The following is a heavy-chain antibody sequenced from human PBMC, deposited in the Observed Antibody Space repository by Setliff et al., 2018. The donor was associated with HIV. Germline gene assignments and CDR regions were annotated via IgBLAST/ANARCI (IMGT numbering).Heavy chain of an antibody. CDR1: GVSINRTDHY. CDR2: VSQSGST. J-gene: IGHJ6*02. V-gene: IGHV4-39*01. Sequence: PSETLSLTCSVSGVSINRTDHYWGWIRQSPGKRLEWIGSVSQSGSTYYNPSLKSRFTIFRDNAESSLYLQMDSLRGEDTAMYFCASICSSTNCPSVNMNVWGQGTMVTVSS. CDR3: ASICSSTNCPSVNMNV. D-gene: IGHD2-2*01.